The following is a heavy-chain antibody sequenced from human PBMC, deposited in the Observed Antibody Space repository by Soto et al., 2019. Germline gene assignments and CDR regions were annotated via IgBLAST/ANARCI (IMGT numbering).Heavy chain of an antibody. J-gene: IGHJ3*02. D-gene: IGHD1-7*01. V-gene: IGHV3-23*01. CDR3: AKRMIGELDAFDI. CDR2: ISGSGGST. CDR1: GFTFSSYA. Sequence: GGSLRLSCAASGFTFSSYAMSWVRQAPGKGLEWVSAISGSGGSTYYADSVKGRFTISRDNSKNTLYLQMNSLRTEDTAVYYCAKRMIGELDAFDIWGQGTMVTVSS.